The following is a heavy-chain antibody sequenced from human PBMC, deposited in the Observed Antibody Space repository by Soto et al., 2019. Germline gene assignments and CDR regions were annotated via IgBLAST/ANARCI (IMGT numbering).Heavy chain of an antibody. V-gene: IGHV4-61*01. J-gene: IGHJ4*02. Sequence: SETLSLTCTVSGGSVSSGSYYWSWIRQPPGKGLEWIGYIYYSGSTNYNPSLKSRVTISVDTSKNQFSLKLSSVTAADTAVYYCARDRRSYYSDGSGLDFWGQGTPVTVSS. CDR1: GGSVSSGSYY. CDR2: IYYSGST. D-gene: IGHD3-22*01. CDR3: ARDRRSYYSDGSGLDF.